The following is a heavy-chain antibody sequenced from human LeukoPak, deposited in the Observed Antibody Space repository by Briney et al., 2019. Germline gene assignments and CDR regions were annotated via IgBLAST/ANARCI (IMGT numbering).Heavy chain of an antibody. CDR3: ARRAGDYSHPYDY. J-gene: IGHJ4*02. CDR2: IYSGGNT. CDR1: GLTVSSNC. V-gene: IGHV3-53*01. D-gene: IGHD3-22*01. Sequence: PGGSLRLSCAASGLTVSSNCMSWVRQAPGKGLEWVSFIYSGGNTYYADSVKGRFTISRDNSKNTVHLQMNSLRAEDTAVYYCARRAGDYSHPYDYWSQGTLVTVSS.